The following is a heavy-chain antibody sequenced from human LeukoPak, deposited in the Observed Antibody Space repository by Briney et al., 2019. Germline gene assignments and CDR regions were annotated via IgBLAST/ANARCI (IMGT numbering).Heavy chain of an antibody. D-gene: IGHD5-18*01. CDR3: ASAVGYSYGFDAFDI. J-gene: IGHJ3*02. V-gene: IGHV1-46*01. CDR2: INPSGGST. CDR1: GYTFTSYY. Sequence: ASVKVSCEASGYTFTSYYMHWVRQAPGQGLEWMGIINPSGGSTSYAQKFQGRVTMTRDTSTSTVYMELSSLRSEDTAVYYCASAVGYSYGFDAFDIWGQGTMVTVSS.